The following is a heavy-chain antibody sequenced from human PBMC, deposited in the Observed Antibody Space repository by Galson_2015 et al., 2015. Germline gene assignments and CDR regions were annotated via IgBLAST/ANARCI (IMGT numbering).Heavy chain of an antibody. CDR2: ISGHNGDT. Sequence: SVKVSCKAFGYTFTSYGISWVRQAAGQGLEWMGWISGHNGDTKYGQKFQDRVTVTTDTSTSTAYMEIRGLRSDDTAVYYCAREFGAYGIVTGYFWGSFDVWGQGTMVTVSS. J-gene: IGHJ3*01. CDR1: GYTFTSYG. CDR3: AREFGAYGIVTGYFWGSFDV. V-gene: IGHV1-18*01. D-gene: IGHD3-9*01.